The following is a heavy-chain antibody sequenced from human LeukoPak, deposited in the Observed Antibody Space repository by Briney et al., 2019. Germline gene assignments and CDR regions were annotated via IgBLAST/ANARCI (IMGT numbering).Heavy chain of an antibody. J-gene: IGHJ4*02. CDR1: GCSISSYY. D-gene: IGHD3-10*01. Sequence: SETLSLTCTASGCSISSYYWSWIRQPPGKGLEWIGYIYYSGSTNYNPSLKSRVTISVDTSKNQFSLKLSSVTAADTAVYYCASHTRGVNIHRIDYWGQGTLVTVSS. CDR3: ASHTRGVNIHRIDY. CDR2: IYYSGST. V-gene: IGHV4-59*01.